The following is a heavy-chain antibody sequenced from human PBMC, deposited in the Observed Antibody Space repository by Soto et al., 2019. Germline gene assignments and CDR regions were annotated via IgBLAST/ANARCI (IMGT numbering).Heavy chain of an antibody. Sequence: SETLSLTCTVSGGSISSSSYFWGWIRQPPGKGLEWIGSIYYSGSTNYNPSLKSRVTISVDTSKNQFSLKLSSVTAADTAVYYCARRYGASFDYWGQGTLVTVSS. CDR3: ARRYGASFDY. CDR1: GGSISSSSYF. V-gene: IGHV4-39*07. D-gene: IGHD4-17*01. J-gene: IGHJ4*02. CDR2: IYYSGST.